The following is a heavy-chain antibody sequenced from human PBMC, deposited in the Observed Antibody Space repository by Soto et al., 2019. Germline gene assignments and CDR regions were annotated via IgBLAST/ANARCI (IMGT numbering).Heavy chain of an antibody. CDR1: GFTFSAQY. V-gene: IGHV3-11*01. CDR3: ATDPYYYASGF. J-gene: IGHJ4*02. CDR2: ISGDATIT. Sequence: GGSLRLSCAASGFTFSAQYMTWIRQAPGKGLEWVSKISGDATITYYADSVKGRFTVSRDNAKKSGYLQMNSLRAEDTAIYYCATDPYYYASGFWGQGTLVTVSS. D-gene: IGHD3-10*01.